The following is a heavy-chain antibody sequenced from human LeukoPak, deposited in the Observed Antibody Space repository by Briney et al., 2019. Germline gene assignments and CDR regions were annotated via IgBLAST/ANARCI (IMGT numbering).Heavy chain of an antibody. Sequence: EASVKVSCKASGGTFSSYAISWVRQAPGQGLEWMGRIIPILGIANYAQKFQGRVTITADKSTSTAYMELSSLRSEDTAVYYCARGSAAAAGHFDYWGQGTLVTVSS. V-gene: IGHV1-69*04. J-gene: IGHJ4*02. CDR1: GGTFSSYA. CDR3: ARGSAAAAGHFDY. CDR2: IIPILGIA. D-gene: IGHD6-13*01.